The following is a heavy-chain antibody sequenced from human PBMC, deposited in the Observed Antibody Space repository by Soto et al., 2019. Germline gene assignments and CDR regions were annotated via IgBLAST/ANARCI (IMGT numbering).Heavy chain of an antibody. CDR3: ARVLRYFDWLLSNWFDP. J-gene: IGHJ5*02. CDR1: GGSISSSNW. V-gene: IGHV4-4*02. Sequence: SETLSLTCAVSGGSISSSNWWSWVRQPLGKGLEWIGEIYHSGSTNYNPSLKSRVTISVDKSKNQFSLKLSSVTAADTAVYYCARVLRYFDWLLSNWFDPWGQGTLVTVSS. D-gene: IGHD3-9*01. CDR2: IYHSGST.